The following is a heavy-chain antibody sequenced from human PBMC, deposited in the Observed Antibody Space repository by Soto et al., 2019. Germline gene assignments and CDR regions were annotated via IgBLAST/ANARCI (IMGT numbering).Heavy chain of an antibody. J-gene: IGHJ6*02. V-gene: IGHV3-33*06. CDR3: AKSIATRLNYGMEV. CDR2: IWHDGSNK. Sequence: GGSLRLSCAASGFSFRSHGMHWVRQAPGKGLEWVAVIWHDGSNKTYADSVRGRFTISRDNSKNTLFLQVNSLRAEDTAVYYCAKSIATRLNYGMEVWGQGTKVTVSS. D-gene: IGHD6-6*01. CDR1: GFSFRSHG.